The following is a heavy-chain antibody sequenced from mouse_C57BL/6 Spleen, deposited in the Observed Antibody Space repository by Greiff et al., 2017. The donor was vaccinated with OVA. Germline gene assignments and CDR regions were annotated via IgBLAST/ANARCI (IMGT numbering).Heavy chain of an antibody. J-gene: IGHJ4*01. Sequence: EVQVVESGPELVKPGASVKISCKASGYSFTDYNMNWVKQSNGKSLEWIGVINPNYGTTSYNQKFKGKATLTVDQSSSTAYMQLNSLTSEDSAVYYCARSDYGSFYYAMDYWGQGTSVTVSS. D-gene: IGHD1-1*01. CDR3: ARSDYGSFYYAMDY. CDR2: INPNYGTT. CDR1: GYSFTDYN. V-gene: IGHV1-39*01.